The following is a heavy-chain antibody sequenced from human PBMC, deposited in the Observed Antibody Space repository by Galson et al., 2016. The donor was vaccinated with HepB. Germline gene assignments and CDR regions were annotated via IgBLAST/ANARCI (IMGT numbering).Heavy chain of an antibody. V-gene: IGHV3-23*01. CDR2: ISGSGGTT. D-gene: IGHD1-26*01. J-gene: IGHJ4*02. Sequence: SLRLSCAASGFPFTTYAMTWVRQAPGKGLEWVSHISGSGGTTYYADSVKGRLTISRDNSKNTLYLQMNSLRVEDTAVYYCAKSQGWAADLDYWGQGTLVTVSS. CDR1: GFPFTTYA. CDR3: AKSQGWAADLDY.